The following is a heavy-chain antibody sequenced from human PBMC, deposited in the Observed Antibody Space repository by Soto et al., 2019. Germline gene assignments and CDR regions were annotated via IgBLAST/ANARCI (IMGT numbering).Heavy chain of an antibody. CDR2: IWNDGSSY. J-gene: IGHJ3*02. CDR1: GFTFNNYG. CDR3: ARDPPLDAFDI. Sequence: GGSLRLSCAASGFTFNNYGMHWVRQAPGKGLEWVAVIWNDGSSYYYANSVKGRFTISRDNAKNTLYLQMSSLRAEDTAVYYCARDPPLDAFDIWGQGTMVTVSS. V-gene: IGHV3-33*01.